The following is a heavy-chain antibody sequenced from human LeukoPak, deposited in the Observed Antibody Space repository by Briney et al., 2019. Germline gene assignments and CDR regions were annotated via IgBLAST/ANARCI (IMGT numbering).Heavy chain of an antibody. CDR2: ISGYNGNT. D-gene: IGHD6-19*01. CDR1: GYTFTSYG. V-gene: IGHV1-18*01. J-gene: IGHJ4*02. Sequence: GASVKVSCKASGYTFTSYGISWVRQAPGKGLEWMGWISGYNGNTNYAQKLQGRVTMTTDTSTSTVYMELRSLRSDDTAVYYCARDLKMGYSSGRYSWGTSSSNDYWGQGTLVTVSS. CDR3: ARDLKMGYSSGRYSWGTSSSNDY.